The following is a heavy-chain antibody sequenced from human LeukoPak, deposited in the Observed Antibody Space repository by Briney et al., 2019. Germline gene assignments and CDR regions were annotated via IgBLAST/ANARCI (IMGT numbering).Heavy chain of an antibody. D-gene: IGHD3-3*01. Sequence: GGSLRLSCAASGFTFSSYSMNWVRQAPGKGLEWVSYISSSSSTIYYADSVKGRFTISRDNAKNSLYLQMNSLRDEDTAVYYCARVRAIFGTYGMDVWGQGTTVTVSS. CDR3: ARVRAIFGTYGMDV. CDR2: ISSSSSTI. CDR1: GFTFSSYS. J-gene: IGHJ6*02. V-gene: IGHV3-48*02.